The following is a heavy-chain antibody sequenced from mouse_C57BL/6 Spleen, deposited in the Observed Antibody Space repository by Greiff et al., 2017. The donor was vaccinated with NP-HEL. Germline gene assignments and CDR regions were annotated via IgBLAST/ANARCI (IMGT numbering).Heavy chain of an antibody. J-gene: IGHJ3*01. V-gene: IGHV10-1*01. CDR1: GFSFNTYA. D-gene: IGHD1-1*01. CDR2: IRSKSNNYAT. CDR3: VRQDYGFAY. Sequence: EVHLVESGGGLVQPKGSLKLSCAASGFSFNTYAMNWVRQAPGKGLEWVARIRSKSNNYATYYADSVKDRFTISRDDSESMLYLQMNNLKTEDTAMYYCVRQDYGFAYWGQGTLVTVSA.